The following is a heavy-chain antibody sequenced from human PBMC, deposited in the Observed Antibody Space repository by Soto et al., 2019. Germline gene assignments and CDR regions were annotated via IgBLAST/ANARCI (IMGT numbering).Heavy chain of an antibody. V-gene: IGHV4-4*02. Sequence: QVQLQESGPGLVKPSGTLSLTCAVSGGSISSTNWWSWVRQPPGKGLEWIGEVYHSGSANYNTSLKSRVTISVDTSKNQFSLSLSSVTAADTAVYYCASMRGHSSGWYEGWFDPWGQGTLVTVSS. CDR3: ASMRGHSSGWYEGWFDP. J-gene: IGHJ5*02. CDR2: VYHSGSA. D-gene: IGHD6-19*01. CDR1: GGSISSTNW.